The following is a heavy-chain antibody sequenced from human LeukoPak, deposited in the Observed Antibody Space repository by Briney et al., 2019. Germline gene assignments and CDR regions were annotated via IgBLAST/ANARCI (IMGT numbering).Heavy chain of an antibody. CDR3: ARGGEHVEPLDHYYYMDV. CDR1: GFTFSSYW. CDR2: IKEDGSEK. D-gene: IGHD3-16*01. Sequence: GGSLRLSCAASGFTFSSYWMTWVRQAPGKGLEWVGNIKEDGSEKYYVDSVKGRFTISRDNAKNSLYLQMNSLRAEDTAVYYCARGGEHVEPLDHYYYMDVWGKGTTVTISS. J-gene: IGHJ6*03. V-gene: IGHV3-7*01.